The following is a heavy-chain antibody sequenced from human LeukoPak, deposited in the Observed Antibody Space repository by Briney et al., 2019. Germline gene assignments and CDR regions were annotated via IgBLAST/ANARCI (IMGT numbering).Heavy chain of an antibody. CDR2: ISSSSSTI. Sequence: GGSLRLSCAASGFTFSSYSMNWVRQAPGKGLGWVSYISSSSSTIYYADSVKGRFTISRDNAKNSLYLQMNSLRAEDTAVYYCARRRIAAAGTGYNWFDPWGQGTLVTVSS. CDR1: GFTFSSYS. CDR3: ARRRIAAAGTGYNWFDP. J-gene: IGHJ5*02. D-gene: IGHD6-13*01. V-gene: IGHV3-48*01.